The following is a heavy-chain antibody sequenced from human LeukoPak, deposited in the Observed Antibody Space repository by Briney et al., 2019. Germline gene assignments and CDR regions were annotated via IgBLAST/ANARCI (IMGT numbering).Heavy chain of an antibody. V-gene: IGHV4-31*03. D-gene: IGHD6-13*01. CDR3: ARHVRVAAAPQHWFDP. Sequence: PSETLSLTCTVSGGSISSGGYYWSWIRQHPGKGLEWIGYIYYSGSTYYNPPLKSRVTISVDTSKNQFSLKLSSVTAADTAVYYCARHVRVAAAPQHWFDPWGQGTLVTVSS. CDR2: IYYSGST. J-gene: IGHJ5*02. CDR1: GGSISSGGYY.